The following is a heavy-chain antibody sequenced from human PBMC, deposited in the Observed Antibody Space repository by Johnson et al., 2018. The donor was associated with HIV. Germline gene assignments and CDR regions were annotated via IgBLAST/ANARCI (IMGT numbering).Heavy chain of an antibody. CDR3: ARDGYRYDTGVLGAFDI. CDR2: ISNDGSAK. J-gene: IGHJ3*02. CDR1: GFTVSTNY. D-gene: IGHD6-13*01. V-gene: IGHV3-30*03. Sequence: VQLVESGGGLIQPGGSLRLSCAASGFTVSTNYMSWVRQAPGKGLEWAAVISNDGSAKYYAYSVKGRFTISRDNSKNTLYLQMNSLRAEDTDVYYCARDGYRYDTGVLGAFDIWGQGTMVTVSS.